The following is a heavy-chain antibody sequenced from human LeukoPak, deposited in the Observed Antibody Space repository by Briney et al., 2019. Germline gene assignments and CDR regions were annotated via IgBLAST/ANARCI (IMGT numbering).Heavy chain of an antibody. CDR1: GGSTARYY. Sequence: SETLSLTCTVSGGSTARYYWNWIRQPPGKGLEWLGYIYYTGSTKYNSSLKSRVTISADTSQNQISLRLSSVTAADTAVYYCARHNLVGAPFDYWGQGTLVTVSS. V-gene: IGHV4-59*08. CDR2: IYYTGST. J-gene: IGHJ4*02. D-gene: IGHD1-26*01. CDR3: ARHNLVGAPFDY.